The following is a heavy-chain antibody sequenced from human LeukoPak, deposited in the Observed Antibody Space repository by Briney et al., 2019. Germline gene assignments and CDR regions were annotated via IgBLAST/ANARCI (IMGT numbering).Heavy chain of an antibody. V-gene: IGHV3-53*01. J-gene: IGHJ4*02. Sequence: PGGSLRLSCAASGFTVSSNYMSWVRRAPGKGLEWVSVIYSGGSTYYADSVKGRFTISRDNSKNTLYLQMNSLRAEDTAVYYCARSGGSSGRAFDYWGQGTLVTVSS. D-gene: IGHD1-26*01. CDR3: ARSGGSSGRAFDY. CDR1: GFTVSSNY. CDR2: IYSGGST.